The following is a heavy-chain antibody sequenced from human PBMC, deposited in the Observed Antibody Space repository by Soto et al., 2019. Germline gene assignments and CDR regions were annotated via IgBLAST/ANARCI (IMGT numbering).Heavy chain of an antibody. J-gene: IGHJ6*02. CDR2: TYYRSKWYN. Sequence: SQTLSLTCAISGDSVSSNSAAWNWIRQSPSRGLEWLGGTYYRSKWYNDYAVSVKSRITINPDTSKNQFSLQLNSVTPEDTAVYYCARVRTSGPRNYYYYGMDVWGQGTTVTVSS. V-gene: IGHV6-1*01. CDR1: GDSVSSNSAA. CDR3: ARVRTSGPRNYYYYGMDV. D-gene: IGHD3-10*01.